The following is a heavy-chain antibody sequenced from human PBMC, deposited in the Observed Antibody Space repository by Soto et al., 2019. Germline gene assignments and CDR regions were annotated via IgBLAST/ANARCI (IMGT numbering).Heavy chain of an antibody. V-gene: IGHV3-23*01. CDR1: GFTFSSCA. Sequence: PGGSLRLSCATSGFTFSSCAMSWVRQAPGKGLEWVSGIRGSDDRTHYAGSVKRRFSISRDSSKNTLYLQMNSLRAEDTAVYYCAKNRGDSLSQLDYWGQGILVTVSS. J-gene: IGHJ4*02. CDR3: AKNRGDSLSQLDY. D-gene: IGHD2-21*01. CDR2: IRGSDDRT.